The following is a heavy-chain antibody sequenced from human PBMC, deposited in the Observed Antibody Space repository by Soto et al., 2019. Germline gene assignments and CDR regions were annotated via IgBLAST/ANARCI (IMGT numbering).Heavy chain of an antibody. CDR1: GYTITGYA. J-gene: IGHJ6*03. D-gene: IGHD6-6*01. V-gene: IGHV1-3*01. Sequence: ASVNVSCKASGYTITGYAMHWVRQAPGQRLEWMGWINAGNGNTKYSQKFQGRVTITRDTSASTAYMELSSLRSEDTAVYYCARRSSSSDTSYYYYYMDVWGKGTTVTVSS. CDR3: ARRSSSSDTSYYYYYMDV. CDR2: INAGNGNT.